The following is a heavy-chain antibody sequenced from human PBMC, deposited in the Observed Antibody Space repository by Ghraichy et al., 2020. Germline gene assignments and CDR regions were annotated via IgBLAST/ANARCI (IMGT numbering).Heavy chain of an antibody. CDR2: IYHSGST. CDR1: GYSISSGYY. J-gene: IGHJ4*02. CDR3: ASGAAYQLLWGHFDY. D-gene: IGHD2-2*01. V-gene: IGHV4-38-2*02. Sequence: SETLSLTCTVSGYSISSGYYWGWIRQPPGKGLEWIGSIYHSGSTYYNPSLKSRVTISVDTSKNQFSLKLSSVTAADTAVYYCASGAAYQLLWGHFDYWGQGTLVTVSS.